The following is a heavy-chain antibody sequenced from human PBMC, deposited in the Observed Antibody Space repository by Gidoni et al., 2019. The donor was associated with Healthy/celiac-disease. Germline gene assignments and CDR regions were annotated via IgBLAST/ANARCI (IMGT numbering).Heavy chain of an antibody. J-gene: IGHJ4*02. Sequence: QLQLQESGPGLVKPSETLSLTCTVSGGCISSSSYYWGWIRQPPGKRLEWIGSIYYSGSTYHNPSLKSRVTIAVDTSKNQFSLKLSSVTAADTAVYYCASNVAAAGTTPFDYWGQGTLVTVSS. CDR2: IYYSGST. CDR3: ASNVAAAGTTPFDY. CDR1: GGCISSSSYY. V-gene: IGHV4-39*01. D-gene: IGHD6-13*01.